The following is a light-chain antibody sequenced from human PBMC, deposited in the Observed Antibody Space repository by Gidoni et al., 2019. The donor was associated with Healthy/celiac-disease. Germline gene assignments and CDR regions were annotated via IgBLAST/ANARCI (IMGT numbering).Light chain of an antibody. CDR1: QSVSSY. Sequence: EIVLTQSPATLSLSPGERATLSCRASQSVSSYLAWYQQKPGQAPRLRIYDASNRATGIPARFSGSGSGTDFTLTISSLDPEDFAVYYCQQRSNWPLFGPGTKVDIK. CDR3: QQRSNWPL. CDR2: DAS. V-gene: IGKV3-11*01. J-gene: IGKJ3*01.